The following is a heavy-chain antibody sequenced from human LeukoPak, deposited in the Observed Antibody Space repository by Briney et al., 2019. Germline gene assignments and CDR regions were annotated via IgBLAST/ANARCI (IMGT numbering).Heavy chain of an antibody. CDR1: GYTFTSYG. V-gene: IGHV1-18*01. D-gene: IGHD3-9*01. J-gene: IGHJ4*02. CDR2: ISAYNGNT. Sequence: ASVEVSCKASGYTFTSYGISWVRQAPGQGLEWMGWISAYNGNTNYAQKLQGRVTMTTDTSTSTAYMELRSLRSDDTAVYYCARPHYDILTGYSYYFDYWGQGTLVTVSS. CDR3: ARPHYDILTGYSYYFDY.